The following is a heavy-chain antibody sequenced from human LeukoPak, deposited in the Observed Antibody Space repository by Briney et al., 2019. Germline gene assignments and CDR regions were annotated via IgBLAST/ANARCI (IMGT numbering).Heavy chain of an antibody. D-gene: IGHD6-13*01. J-gene: IGHJ4*02. V-gene: IGHV3-48*03. CDR1: GFTFSSYE. CDR3: ARDIAAAGDLNFDH. Sequence: PGGSLRLSCAASGFTFSSYEMNWVRQAPGKGLEWVSYISRSGSTISYANSLKGRFTITRNNAKNPLYLQMNSLRAEDKAVDYCARDIAAAGDLNFDHWGQGTLVTVSS. CDR2: ISRSGSTI.